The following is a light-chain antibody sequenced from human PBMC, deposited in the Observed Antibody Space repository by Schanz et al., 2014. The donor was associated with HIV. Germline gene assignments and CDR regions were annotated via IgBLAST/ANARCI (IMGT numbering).Light chain of an antibody. J-gene: IGKJ3*01. CDR3: QHYGSS. CDR1: QSVKSNF. V-gene: IGKV3-20*01. CDR2: GAS. Sequence: EIVLTQSPGTLSLSPGERGTLSCRASQSVKSNFIGWYQQKPGQAPRLLIFGASNRATGIPDRFSGGVSGTDFTLTISSLAPEDFAVYYCQHYGSSFGPGTKVDIK.